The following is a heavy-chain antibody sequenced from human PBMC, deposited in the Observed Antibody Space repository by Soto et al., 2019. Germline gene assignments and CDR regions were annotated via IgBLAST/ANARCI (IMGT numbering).Heavy chain of an antibody. Sequence: ASVKVSCKASVYTFNNYGISWVRQAPGQGLEWMGWIVAYNGNTNYAQKLQGRVTLTTDTSTSTAYMELRSLRSDDTAVYHRARDSATVTAFDIWGQGTMVTVSS. CDR2: IVAYNGNT. V-gene: IGHV1-18*01. CDR1: VYTFNNYG. D-gene: IGHD5-12*01. CDR3: ARDSATVTAFDI. J-gene: IGHJ3*02.